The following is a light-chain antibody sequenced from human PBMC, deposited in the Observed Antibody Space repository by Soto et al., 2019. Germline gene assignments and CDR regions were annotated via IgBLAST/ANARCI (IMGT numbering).Light chain of an antibody. J-gene: IGKJ1*01. Sequence: EIVLTQSPGTLALSPGEGATLSCRASQSVSKYLAWYQQKPGQAPRLLIYGASSRATGIPDSFSGSGSGTDFTFTISRLEPEYFAVYYCQQYGGSPQTFGQGTKVDIK. CDR2: GAS. CDR3: QQYGGSPQT. V-gene: IGKV3-20*01. CDR1: QSVSKY.